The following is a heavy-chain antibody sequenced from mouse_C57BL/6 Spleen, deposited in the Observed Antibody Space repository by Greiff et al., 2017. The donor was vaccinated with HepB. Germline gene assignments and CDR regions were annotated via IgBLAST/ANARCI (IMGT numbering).Heavy chain of an antibody. CDR2: IRNKANGYTT. CDR1: GFTFTDYY. D-gene: IGHD4-1*01. V-gene: IGHV7-3*01. CDR3: ARYRLGRVYFDD. Sequence: EVKVVESGGGLVQPGGSLSLSCAASGFTFTDYYMSWVRQPPGKALEWLGFIRNKANGYTTEYSASVKGLFTISRDNSQSILYLQMNALRAEDSASYYCARYRLGRVYFDDWGQGTTLTVSS. J-gene: IGHJ2*01.